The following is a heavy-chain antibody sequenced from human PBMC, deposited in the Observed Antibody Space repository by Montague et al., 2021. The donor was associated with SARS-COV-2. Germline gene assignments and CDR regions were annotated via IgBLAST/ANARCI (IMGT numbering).Heavy chain of an antibody. D-gene: IGHD5-18*01. CDR3: ARREYSYGWGD. J-gene: IGHJ4*02. Sequence: SETLSLTCTVTGGPISGSSVYWGWIRQSPGKGLEWIARVDYSGNTYYSPSLKSRLTISVDTSKNQFSLKLNSVTAADTALYYCARREYSYGWGDWGQGTLVTVSS. CDR2: VDYSGNT. CDR1: GGPISGSSVY. V-gene: IGHV4-39*01.